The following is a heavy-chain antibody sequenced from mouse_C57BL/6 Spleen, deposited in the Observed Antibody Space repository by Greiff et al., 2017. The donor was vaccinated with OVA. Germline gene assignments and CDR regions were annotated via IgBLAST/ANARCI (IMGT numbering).Heavy chain of an antibody. J-gene: IGHJ4*01. D-gene: IGHD3-2*02. CDR3: ARRSGYNAMDY. CDR2: INPSNGGT. Sequence: QVQLQQPGPELVKPGASVKLSCKASGYTFTRSWMHWVKQRPGQGLEWIGNINPSNGGTNYNEKFKSKATLTVDKSSSTAYMQLSSLTSEDSAVYYCARRSGYNAMDYWGQGTSVTVSS. CDR1: GYTFTRSW. V-gene: IGHV1-53*01.